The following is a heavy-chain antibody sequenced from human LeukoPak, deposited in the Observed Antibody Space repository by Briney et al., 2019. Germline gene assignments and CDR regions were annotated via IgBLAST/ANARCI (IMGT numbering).Heavy chain of an antibody. CDR2: INPSGGST. Sequence: ASVKVSCKASGYTFTSYYMHWVRQAPGQGLEWMGIINPSGGSTSYAQKFQGGVTMTRDTSTSTVYMELSSLRSEDTAVYYCARESTAMTPIYYFDYWGQGTLVTVSS. D-gene: IGHD5-18*01. CDR3: ARESTAMTPIYYFDY. CDR1: GYTFTSYY. J-gene: IGHJ4*02. V-gene: IGHV1-46*01.